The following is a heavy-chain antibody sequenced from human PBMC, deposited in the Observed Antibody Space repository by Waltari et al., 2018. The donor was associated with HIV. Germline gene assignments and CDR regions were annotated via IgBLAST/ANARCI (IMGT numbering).Heavy chain of an antibody. CDR3: ARQTTTGIIPGPSHY. J-gene: IGHJ4*02. V-gene: IGHV4-39*01. D-gene: IGHD1-1*01. CDR2: IDYRVNT. Sequence: QLQLQESGPGLVKPSETLSLTCTVSGDSISSSSYYWGWIRQPPGKGLEWIGSIDYRVNTYYNPSLRSRVTISVDTSKNQFSLKLRSVTAADTAVYYCARQTTTGIIPGPSHYWGLGTLVTVSS. CDR1: GDSISSSSYY.